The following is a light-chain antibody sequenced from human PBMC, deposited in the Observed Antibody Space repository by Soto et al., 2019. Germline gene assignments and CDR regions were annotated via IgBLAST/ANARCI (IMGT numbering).Light chain of an antibody. CDR1: QSVSDN. CDR2: GAS. Sequence: EIVMTQSPATLSVSPGERATLSCRASQSVSDNLAWYQQKPGQVPRLLIYGASTRATGIPARFSGSGSGTEFTLTISSLQSGDFAVYYCQQYNNWPPWTFGQGTKVEIK. V-gene: IGKV3-15*01. J-gene: IGKJ1*01. CDR3: QQYNNWPPWT.